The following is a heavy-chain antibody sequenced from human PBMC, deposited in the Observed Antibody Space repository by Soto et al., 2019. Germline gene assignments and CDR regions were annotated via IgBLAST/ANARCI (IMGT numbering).Heavy chain of an antibody. D-gene: IGHD6-6*01. CDR1: GFNVTSNY. CDR2: IYSGGDT. J-gene: IGHJ5*02. CDR3: VVVRDP. V-gene: IGHV3-66*01. Sequence: EVQLVESGGGLVQPGGSLRLSCAASGFNVTSNYMNWVRQGAGKGLEWVSVIYSGGDTYYTDSVKGRFIISRDTSKKNLYLQRNSLGAQDTAVYYCVVVRDPWGQGTLVTVSS.